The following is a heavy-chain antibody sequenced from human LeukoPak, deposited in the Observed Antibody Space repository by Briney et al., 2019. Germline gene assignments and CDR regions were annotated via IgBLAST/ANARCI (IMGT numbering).Heavy chain of an antibody. J-gene: IGHJ6*03. V-gene: IGHV5-51*01. CDR2: IYPGDSDT. D-gene: IGHD1-14*01. CDR3: ARSALGPASDYYYMDV. CDR1: GYSFTSYW. Sequence: GASLKISCKGSGYSFTSYWIGWVRQMPGKGLEWMGIIYPGDSDTRYSPSFQGQVTISADKSISTAYLQWSSLKASDTAMYYCARSALGPASDYYYMDVWGKGTTVTVSS.